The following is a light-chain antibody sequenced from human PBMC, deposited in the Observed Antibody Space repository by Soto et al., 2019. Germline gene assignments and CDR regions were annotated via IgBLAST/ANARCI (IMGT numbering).Light chain of an antibody. CDR2: DAS. Sequence: EIVLTESPAILSVSPLERASLSFMSSQSISRSLAWYQQKPGQAPRLLISDASTRATGIPARFSGSGSGTEFTLTISSLQSEDFALYYCHQYNSWPPGTFGQGTKV. CDR3: HQYNSWPPGT. J-gene: IGKJ2*01. CDR1: QSISRS. V-gene: IGKV3-15*01.